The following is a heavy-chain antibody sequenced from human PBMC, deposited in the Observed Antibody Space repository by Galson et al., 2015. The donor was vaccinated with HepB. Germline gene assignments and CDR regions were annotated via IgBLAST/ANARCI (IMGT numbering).Heavy chain of an antibody. V-gene: IGHV1-18*01. CDR2: ISAYNGNT. CDR3: ARSLTTHDAFDI. J-gene: IGHJ3*02. D-gene: IGHD4-17*01. CDR1: GYTFTSYG. Sequence: SVKVSCKASGYTFTSYGISWVRQAPGQGLEWMGWISAYNGNTNYAQKLQGRVTMTTDTSTSTAYMELRSLRSNDTAVYYCARSLTTHDAFDIWGQGTMVTVSS.